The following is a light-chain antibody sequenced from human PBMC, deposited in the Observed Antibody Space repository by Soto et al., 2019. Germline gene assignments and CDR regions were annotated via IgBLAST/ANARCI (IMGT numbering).Light chain of an antibody. CDR1: QSIDKF. CDR2: YAS. Sequence: DIRMTQSPASLSASVGDRVTITCRASQSIDKFLNWYQQKPGKAPKLLIFYASTLQSGVPSRFSGSGSGTDFSLTISSPQPEDVATYYCQQTYGTPYNFGQGTKLQIK. J-gene: IGKJ2*01. CDR3: QQTYGTPYN. V-gene: IGKV1-39*01.